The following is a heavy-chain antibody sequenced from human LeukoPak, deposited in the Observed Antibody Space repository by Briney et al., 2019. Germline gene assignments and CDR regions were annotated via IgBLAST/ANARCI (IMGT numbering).Heavy chain of an antibody. J-gene: IGHJ6*02. Sequence: GGSLRLSCAASGFTFSSYWMSWVRRAPGKGLEWVANIKQDGSEKYYVDSVKGRFTISRDNAKNSLYLQMNSLRAEDTAVYYCAREGCSGGSCQNYYYYGMDVWGQGTTVTVSS. V-gene: IGHV3-7*01. CDR3: AREGCSGGSCQNYYYYGMDV. CDR1: GFTFSSYW. D-gene: IGHD2-15*01. CDR2: IKQDGSEK.